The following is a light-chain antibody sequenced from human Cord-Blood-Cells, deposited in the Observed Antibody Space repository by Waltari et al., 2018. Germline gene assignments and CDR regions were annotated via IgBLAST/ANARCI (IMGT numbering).Light chain of an antibody. CDR1: SGSIASNY. CDR3: QSYDSSNCV. Sequence: NFMLTQPHSVSESPGKTVTISCTRSSGSIASNYVQWYQQRPGSAPTTVIYEDNQRPSGVPDRFSGSIDSSSNSASLTISGLKTEDEADHYCQSYDSSNCVFGGGTKLTVL. V-gene: IGLV6-57*03. CDR2: EDN. J-gene: IGLJ3*02.